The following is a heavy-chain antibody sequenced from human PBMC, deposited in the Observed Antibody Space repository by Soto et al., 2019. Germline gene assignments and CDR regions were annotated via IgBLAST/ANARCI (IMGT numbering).Heavy chain of an antibody. D-gene: IGHD6-6*01. CDR2: IYYSGRT. CDR1: GGSISSGGYF. J-gene: IGHJ3*02. CDR3: DTDRRDRFKLVNQLVFDI. V-gene: IGHV4-31*03. Sequence: SDTLSLTCTVSGGSISSGGYFWSWVRQHPGKGLEWIGNIYYSGRTYYNPSLKSRVTISVDTSKNQFSLKVSSVTAADTAVYYCDTDRRDRFKLVNQLVFDIGGQRTTVT.